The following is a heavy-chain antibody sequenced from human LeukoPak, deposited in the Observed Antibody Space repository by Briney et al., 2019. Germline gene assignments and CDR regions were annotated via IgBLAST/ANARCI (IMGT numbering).Heavy chain of an antibody. J-gene: IGHJ4*02. CDR1: GFTFSSYV. Sequence: GGSLRLSCAASGFTFSSYVMTWVRQAPGKGLEWVANIKQDGSKKSYVDSVKGRFTISRDNAKNSLYLQMNSLRAEDTAIYYCFREGGDWGQGTLVTVSS. CDR2: IKQDGSKK. CDR3: FREGGD. D-gene: IGHD3-10*01. V-gene: IGHV3-7*01.